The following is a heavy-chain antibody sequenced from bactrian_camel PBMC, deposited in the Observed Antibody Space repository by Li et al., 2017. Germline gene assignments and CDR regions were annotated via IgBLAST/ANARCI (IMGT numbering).Heavy chain of an antibody. CDR2: LDSDGSDT. J-gene: IGHJ4*01. CDR1: GFTFSSVG. Sequence: QVQLVESGGGLVQPGGSLRLSCAASGFTFSSVGMTWVRQAPGKDLEWVSSLDSDGSDTYYDGSVKGRFTISRDNAKNSVYLQMNSLKLEDTAMYYCAADFGPYCSGSYLARRANFEGQGTQVTVS. D-gene: IGHD2*01. V-gene: IGHV3S7*01.